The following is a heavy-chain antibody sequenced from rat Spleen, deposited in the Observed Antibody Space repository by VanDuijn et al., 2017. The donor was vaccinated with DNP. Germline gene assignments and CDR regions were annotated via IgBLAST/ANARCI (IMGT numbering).Heavy chain of an antibody. V-gene: IGHV5S10*01. CDR1: GFTFSDYN. CDR2: VVYDGSRT. Sequence: EVQLVESGGGLVQPGSFLKLSCAASGFTFSDYNMAWVRQAPKKGLEWVATVVYDGSRTYYRDSVKGRFTISRDNVKSTLYLQMDSLRSEDTATYYCATFEGRDAWGQGTSVTVSS. D-gene: IGHD1-11*01. CDR3: ATFEGRDA. J-gene: IGHJ4*01.